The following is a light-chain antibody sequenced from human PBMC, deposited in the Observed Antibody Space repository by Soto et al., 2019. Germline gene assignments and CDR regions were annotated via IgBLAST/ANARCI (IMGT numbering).Light chain of an antibody. CDR3: QQRSNPLT. CDR2: DAS. V-gene: IGKV3-11*01. J-gene: IGKJ4*01. Sequence: EIGLTQSPGTLSLSPGGRATLSCRASQSVSRNYVAWYQQKPGQAPRLLIYDASNRATGIPARFRGSGSGTDFTLTISSLEAEDFAVYHCQQRSNPLTFGGGTKVDIK. CDR1: QSVSRNY.